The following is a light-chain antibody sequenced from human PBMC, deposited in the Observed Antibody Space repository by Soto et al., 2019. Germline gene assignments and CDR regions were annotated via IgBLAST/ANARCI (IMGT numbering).Light chain of an antibody. CDR2: EVT. CDR3: SSYTTTTTPVV. V-gene: IGLV2-14*01. Sequence: QSALTQPASVSGSPGQSITISCTGTSSDIGTYDYVSWYQHHPGKAPKLMIYEVTNRPSGVSDRFSGSKSGKTASLTISGLQAEYEADYYCSSYTTTTTPVVFGGGTKLTVL. CDR1: SSDIGTYDY. J-gene: IGLJ2*01.